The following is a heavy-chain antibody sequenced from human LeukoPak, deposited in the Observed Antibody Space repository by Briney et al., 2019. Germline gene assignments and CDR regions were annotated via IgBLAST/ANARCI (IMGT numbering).Heavy chain of an antibody. J-gene: IGHJ4*02. V-gene: IGHV1-46*01. CDR1: GYTFTSYY. CDR2: INPSGGST. CDR3: ATLTSWNYGDY. D-gene: IGHD1-7*01. Sequence: ASVKVSCKASGYTFTSYYMHWVRQAPGQGLEWMGIINPSGGSTSYAQKFQGGVTMTRDTSTSTVYMELSSLRSEDTAVYYCATLTSWNYGDYWGQGTLVTVSS.